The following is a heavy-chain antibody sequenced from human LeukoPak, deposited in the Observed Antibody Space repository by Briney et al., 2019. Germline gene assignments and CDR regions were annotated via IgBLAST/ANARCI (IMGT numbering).Heavy chain of an antibody. Sequence: GGSLRLSCATSGFIFSHHGMNWVRQAPGKGLEWVSGIRADAVTTYYADSVKGRFIISRDNSKNTVYLQMNSLRAEDTAVYYCARDYGDYEPGRHHYYYYYMDVWGKGTTVTVSS. CDR2: IRADAVTT. CDR1: GFIFSHHG. CDR3: ARDYGDYEPGRHHYYYYYMDV. J-gene: IGHJ6*03. V-gene: IGHV3-23*01. D-gene: IGHD4-17*01.